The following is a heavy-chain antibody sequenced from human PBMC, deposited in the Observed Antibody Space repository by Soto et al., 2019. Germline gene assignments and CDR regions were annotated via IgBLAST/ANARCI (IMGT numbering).Heavy chain of an antibody. D-gene: IGHD5-12*01. Sequence: PSETLSLTCTVSGGSISYYYWGWIRQPPGKGLEWIGSIYYSGNTHYNPSLKSRVTIPVDTSMNQFSLNLDSVTAVDSAVYYCVRGGYVHAFDYWGQGALVTVS. CDR3: VRGGYVHAFDY. J-gene: IGHJ4*02. V-gene: IGHV4-59*01. CDR1: GGSISYYY. CDR2: IYYSGNT.